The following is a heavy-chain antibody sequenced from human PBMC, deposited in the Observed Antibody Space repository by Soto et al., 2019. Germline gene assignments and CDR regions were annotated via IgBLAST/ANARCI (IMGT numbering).Heavy chain of an antibody. Sequence: XGSLILSCAASGFPFSNALVSWVLQAPGKGLEWVGRIKSKVDSATTDYAAPVKGRFSISRDDSRNTLYLQMNSLKIEDTALYYRTTDDPINRNSGQGTLVTVSS. J-gene: IGHJ4*02. CDR1: GFPFSNAL. V-gene: IGHV3-15*01. CDR3: TTDDPINRN. CDR2: IKSKVDSATT.